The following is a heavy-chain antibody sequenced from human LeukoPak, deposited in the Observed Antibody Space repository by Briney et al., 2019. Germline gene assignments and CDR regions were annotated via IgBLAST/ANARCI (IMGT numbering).Heavy chain of an antibody. J-gene: IGHJ4*02. CDR1: GFTFSSRW. CDR3: ARGVYAWQDY. Sequence: GGSLRLSCAASGFTFSSRWMHWVRQAPGKGLVWVSRINGDGDSTAYADSVRGRFTISRDNAKSTLYLQMTSLRDDDTAVYYYARGVYAWQDYWGQGILVTVSS. CDR2: INGDGDST. V-gene: IGHV3-74*01. D-gene: IGHD2/OR15-2a*01.